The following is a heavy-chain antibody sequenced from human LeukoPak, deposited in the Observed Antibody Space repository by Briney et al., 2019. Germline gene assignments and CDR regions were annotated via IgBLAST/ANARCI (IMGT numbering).Heavy chain of an antibody. CDR2: IYPANSDT. CDR1: GYNFITYW. CDR3: ARHRVDSSSPRGMDV. D-gene: IGHD6-13*01. J-gene: IGHJ6*02. Sequence: GGALKISFKGAGYNFITYWIGWGRRRPGKGVGGRGIIYPANSDTRYSPSFQGQVTFSVDKSISTAYLQWSSLKASDTAMYYCARHRVDSSSPRGMDVGGQGPTVTVSS. V-gene: IGHV5-51*01.